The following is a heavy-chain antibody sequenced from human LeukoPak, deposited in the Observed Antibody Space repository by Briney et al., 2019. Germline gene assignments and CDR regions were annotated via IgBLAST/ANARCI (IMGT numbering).Heavy chain of an antibody. CDR3: ARMRVVAVLRWFDP. CDR1: GGSFSGYY. V-gene: IGHV4-39*01. J-gene: IGHJ5*02. CDR2: IYYSGST. Sequence: SGTLSLTCAVYGGSFSGYYWGWIRQPPGKGLEWIGSIYYSGSTYYNPSLKSRVTISVDTSKNQFSLKLSSVTAADTAVYYCARMRVVAVLRWFDPWGQGTLVTVSS. D-gene: IGHD2-15*01.